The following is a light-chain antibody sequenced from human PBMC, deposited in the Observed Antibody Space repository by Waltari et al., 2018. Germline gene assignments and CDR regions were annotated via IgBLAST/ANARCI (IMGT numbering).Light chain of an antibody. CDR3: QQYNNWPTIT. CDR2: DAS. Sequence: EVVMTQSPATLSVSPGERATLSCRASPSVGIKLAWYQQKPGQAPRLLIYDASTRDTGIPARFSGSGSGTEFTLIISSLQSEDFGLYYCQQYNNWPTITFGPGTRLEIK. J-gene: IGKJ5*01. V-gene: IGKV3-15*01. CDR1: PSVGIK.